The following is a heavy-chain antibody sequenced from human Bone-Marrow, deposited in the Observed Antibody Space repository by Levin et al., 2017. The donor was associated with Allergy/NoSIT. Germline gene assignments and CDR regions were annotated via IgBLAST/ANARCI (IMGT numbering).Heavy chain of an antibody. CDR2: INPSSNTI. CDR3: ARVGLGISEDGMDV. Sequence: QAGGSLRLSCAASGFSFSGYSINWVRQAPGKGLEWVSFINPSSNTIYYADSVKGRFTISRDNAHNSLFLQMNSLRDDDTAVYYCARVGLGISEDGMDVWGQGTPVTVSS. D-gene: IGHD3-10*01. J-gene: IGHJ6*02. V-gene: IGHV3-48*02. CDR1: GFSFSGYS.